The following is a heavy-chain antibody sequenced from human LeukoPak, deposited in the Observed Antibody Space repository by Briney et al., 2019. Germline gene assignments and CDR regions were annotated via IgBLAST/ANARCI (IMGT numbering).Heavy chain of an antibody. V-gene: IGHV1-69*13. CDR1: GGTFSSYA. CDR2: IIPMFGTA. D-gene: IGHD1-26*01. CDR3: AREVPVKWELPDYYYGMDV. Sequence: SVKVSCKASGGTFSSYAISWVRQAPGQGLEWMGGIIPMFGTANYAQKFQGRVTITADESTSTAYMELSSLRSEDTAVYYCAREVPVKWELPDYYYGMDVWGQGTTVTVSS. J-gene: IGHJ6*02.